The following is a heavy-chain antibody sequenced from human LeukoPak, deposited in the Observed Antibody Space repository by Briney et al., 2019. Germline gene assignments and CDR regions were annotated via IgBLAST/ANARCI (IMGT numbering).Heavy chain of an antibody. V-gene: IGHV4-34*01. CDR3: ARHYIAAGGGDAFDI. J-gene: IGHJ3*02. CDR1: GGSFSGYY. CDR2: INHSGST. Sequence: PSETLSLTCAVYGGSFSGYYWSWIRQPPGKGLEWIGEINHSGSTNYNPSLKSRVTISVDTSKNQFSLKLSSVTAADTAIYYCARHYIAAGGGDAFDIWGQGTMVIVSS. D-gene: IGHD6-13*01.